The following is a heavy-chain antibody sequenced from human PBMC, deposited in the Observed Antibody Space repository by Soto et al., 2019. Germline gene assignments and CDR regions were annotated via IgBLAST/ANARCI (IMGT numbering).Heavy chain of an antibody. D-gene: IGHD6-13*01. J-gene: IGHJ4*02. V-gene: IGHV4-30-4*01. Sequence: QVQLQESGPGLVKPSQTLSLTCTVSGGSISSGDYYWSWIRQPPGKGLEWIGSIYYSGSTYYNPSLKSRVTIAVDTSKNQSSLKLNSVTAADTAVYYCASRHSSPYFDYWGQGTLVTVSS. CDR2: IYYSGST. CDR1: GGSISSGDYY. CDR3: ASRHSSPYFDY.